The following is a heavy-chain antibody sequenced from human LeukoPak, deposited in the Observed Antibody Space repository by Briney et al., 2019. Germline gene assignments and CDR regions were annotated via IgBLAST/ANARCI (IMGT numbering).Heavy chain of an antibody. D-gene: IGHD3-22*01. CDR1: GFTFSNYW. J-gene: IGHJ4*02. CDR3: AKGGRYYYDSSGYHFDY. Sequence: PGGSLRLSCAASGFTFSNYWMHWVRQAPGKGLVWVSRINSDGSGRNYADSVKGRFTISRDNSKNTLYLQMNSLRAEDTAVYYCAKGGRYYYDSSGYHFDYWGQGTLVTVSS. CDR2: INSDGSGR. V-gene: IGHV3-74*01.